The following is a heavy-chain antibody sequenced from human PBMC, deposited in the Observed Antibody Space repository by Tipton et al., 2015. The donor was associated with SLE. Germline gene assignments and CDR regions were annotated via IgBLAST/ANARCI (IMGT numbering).Heavy chain of an antibody. D-gene: IGHD2-8*01. CDR1: GGSISDSY. Sequence: LRLSCTVSGGSISDSYWSWIRQPPGKGLEWIGFIYYNGGTNYDPSLESRLTISVDTSKKQFSLNLSSVTAADTAVYYCARLGYCTSGVCYTGIDYWGQGTTVTVSS. V-gene: IGHV4-59*08. J-gene: IGHJ4*02. CDR3: ARLGYCTSGVCYTGIDY. CDR2: IYYNGGT.